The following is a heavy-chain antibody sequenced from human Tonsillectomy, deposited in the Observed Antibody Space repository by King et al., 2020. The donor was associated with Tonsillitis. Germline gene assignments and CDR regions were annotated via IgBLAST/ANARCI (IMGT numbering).Heavy chain of an antibody. Sequence: VQLVESGGGLVQPGGSLRLSCAASGFTFSNYWMHWVRQAQGKGLVWVSRINGDMSSTAYADSVRGRFTISRDNAKNTLYPQVNSLRAEDTAVYYCARGPHYSSSWYDYWGQGTLVTVSS. CDR3: ARGPHYSSSWYDY. D-gene: IGHD6-13*01. V-gene: IGHV3-74*02. CDR1: GFTFSNYW. J-gene: IGHJ4*02. CDR2: INGDMSST.